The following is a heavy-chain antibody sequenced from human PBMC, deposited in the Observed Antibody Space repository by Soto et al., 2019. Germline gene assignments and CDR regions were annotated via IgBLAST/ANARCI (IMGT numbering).Heavy chain of an antibody. CDR2: ISYDGTNK. J-gene: IGHJ4*02. V-gene: IGHV3-30*18. D-gene: IGHD5-12*01. CDR3: AKAQGRWLQLNY. Sequence: QVQLVESGGGVVQPGKSLRLSCATSGFNFSSSGMHWVRHAPGKGLEWVTVISYDGTNKYYADSVRGRFTISRDNSKNTLYLQMNSLRAEDTAVYYCAKAQGRWLQLNYWGQGTLVTVS. CDR1: GFNFSSSG.